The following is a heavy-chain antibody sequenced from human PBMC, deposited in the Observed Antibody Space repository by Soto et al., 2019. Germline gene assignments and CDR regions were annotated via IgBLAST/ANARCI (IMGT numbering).Heavy chain of an antibody. CDR1: GFTFSDYY. Sequence: GGSLRLSCAASGFTFSDYYMSWIRQAPGKGLEWVSYISSSSSYTNYADSVKGRFTISRDNAKNSLYLQMNSLRAEDTAVYYCAREGYDSSGPDDYWGQGTLVTVSS. J-gene: IGHJ4*02. CDR2: ISSSSSYT. CDR3: AREGYDSSGPDDY. V-gene: IGHV3-11*06. D-gene: IGHD3-22*01.